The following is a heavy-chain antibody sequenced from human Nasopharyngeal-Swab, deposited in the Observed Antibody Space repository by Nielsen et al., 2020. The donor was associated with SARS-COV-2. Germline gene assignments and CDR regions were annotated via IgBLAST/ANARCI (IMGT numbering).Heavy chain of an antibody. D-gene: IGHD5-18*01. CDR3: ARGRGYMGY. J-gene: IGHJ4*02. V-gene: IGHV4-59*01. Sequence: ESLKISCTVSGGSISSYYWSWIRQPPGKGLEWIGYIYYSGSTNYNPSLKSRVTISVDTSKNQFSLKLSSVTAADTAVYYCARGRGYMGYWGQGTLVTVSS. CDR2: IYYSGST. CDR1: GGSISSYY.